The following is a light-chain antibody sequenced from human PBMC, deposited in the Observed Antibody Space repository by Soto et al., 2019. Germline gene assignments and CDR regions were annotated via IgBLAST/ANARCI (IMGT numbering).Light chain of an antibody. CDR2: YVD. Sequence: QSALTQPASVSGSPGQSITISCTGTSRDVGAYDYVSWYLQYPDKAPQLLIYYVDHRPSGVSSRFSGSKSGNTASLTISGLQAEDEGDYCCCSYADGSIYFFGTGTKLTVL. CDR1: SRDVGAYDY. CDR3: CSYADGSIYF. J-gene: IGLJ1*01. V-gene: IGLV2-14*03.